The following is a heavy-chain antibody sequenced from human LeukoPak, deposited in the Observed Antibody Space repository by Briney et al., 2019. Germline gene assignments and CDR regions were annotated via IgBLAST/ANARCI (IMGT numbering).Heavy chain of an antibody. Sequence: GASVKVSCKASGGTFSSYAISWVRQAPGQGLEWMGRIIPILGIANYAQKFQGRVTITADKSTSTVYMELSSLRSEDTAVYYCARDLNFWSGYPFWGQGTTVTVSS. CDR2: IIPILGIA. CDR1: GGTFSSYA. J-gene: IGHJ6*02. D-gene: IGHD3-3*01. V-gene: IGHV1-69*04. CDR3: ARDLNFWSGYPF.